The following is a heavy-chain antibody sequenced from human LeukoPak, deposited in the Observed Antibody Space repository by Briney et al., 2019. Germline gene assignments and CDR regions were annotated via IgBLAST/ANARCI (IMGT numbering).Heavy chain of an antibody. CDR3: LTVRKYLRVGWNSNFDY. V-gene: IGHV3-23*01. CDR2: ISGRTDTK. J-gene: IGHJ4*02. D-gene: IGHD1-7*01. Sequence: PGGSLRLSCAASGFTFSRNGMTWVRQAPGKGLEWVSSISGRTDTKHYADSVKGRFTVSRDNSKNTLYLQMSSLRAEDTAVYYCLTVRKYLRVGWNSNFDYWGQGTLVTVSS. CDR1: GFTFSRNG.